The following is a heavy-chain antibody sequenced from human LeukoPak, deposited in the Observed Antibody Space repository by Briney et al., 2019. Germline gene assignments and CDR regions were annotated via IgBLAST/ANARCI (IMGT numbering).Heavy chain of an antibody. CDR1: GFSFSSYG. CDR2: ISYDGSNK. J-gene: IGHJ6*03. Sequence: PGGSLRLSCAGSGFSFSSYGMHWVRQAPGKGLEWVAVISYDGSNKYYADSVKGRFTISRDNSKNTLYLQMNSLRAEDTAVYYCAKDKEWSGYEGLVYMDVWGKGTTVTVSS. CDR3: AKDKEWSGYEGLVYMDV. V-gene: IGHV3-30*18. D-gene: IGHD3-3*01.